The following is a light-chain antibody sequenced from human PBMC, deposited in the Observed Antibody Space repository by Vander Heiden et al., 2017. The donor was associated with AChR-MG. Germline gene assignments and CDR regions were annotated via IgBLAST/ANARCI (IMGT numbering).Light chain of an antibody. J-gene: IGKJ1*01. CDR2: DVS. CDR3: QQLSTWPRT. CDR1: HPITNF. Sequence: ETVLTQSPATLSLSPGARATLSCRASHPITNFLAWYRQKPGQTPRLVMYDVSNRATRIPARFSGSGSGTDFTLTISSLEPDASAVYYCQQLSTWPRTFGQRTKVEVK. V-gene: IGKV3-11*01.